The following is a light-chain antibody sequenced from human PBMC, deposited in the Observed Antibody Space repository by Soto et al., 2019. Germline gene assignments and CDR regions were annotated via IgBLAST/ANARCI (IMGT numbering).Light chain of an antibody. Sequence: DIQMTQSPSSLSASVGDTVTITCRASQGIIDYLAWYQQRPGKVPKLLIYAASTLQTGVPSRFSGSGAGTDFTLTISSLQPEDVGSYYCQKYDTAPQTFGQGTRVXXK. J-gene: IGKJ1*01. CDR2: AAS. CDR1: QGIIDY. CDR3: QKYDTAPQT. V-gene: IGKV1-27*01.